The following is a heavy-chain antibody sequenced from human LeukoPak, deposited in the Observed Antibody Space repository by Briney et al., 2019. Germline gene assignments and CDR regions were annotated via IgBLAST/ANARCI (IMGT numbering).Heavy chain of an antibody. V-gene: IGHV3-11*01. CDR2: ISSSSSVI. D-gene: IGHD2-15*01. CDR1: GFTFSDYY. Sequence: GGSLRLSCAASGFTFSDYYMSWIRQAPGKGLEWVSYISSSSSVIYYADSVKGRFTISRDNAKNSLYLQMNSLRAEDTAVYYCASGYCSGGTCYSKLVGYWGQGTLVTVSS. CDR3: ASGYCSGGTCYSKLVGY. J-gene: IGHJ4*02.